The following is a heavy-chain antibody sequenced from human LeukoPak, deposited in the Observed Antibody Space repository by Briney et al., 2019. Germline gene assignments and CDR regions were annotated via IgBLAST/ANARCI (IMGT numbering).Heavy chain of an antibody. Sequence: GGSLRLSCAASGFTFSSYSMNWVRQAPGKGLEWVSSISSSSSYIYYADSVKGRFTISRDNAKSSLYLHMSSLRAEDTAVYYCAGYSYGGRGGYYYYMDVWGKGTTVTISS. CDR2: ISSSSSYI. CDR3: AGYSYGGRGGYYYYMDV. J-gene: IGHJ6*03. V-gene: IGHV3-21*01. CDR1: GFTFSSYS. D-gene: IGHD5-18*01.